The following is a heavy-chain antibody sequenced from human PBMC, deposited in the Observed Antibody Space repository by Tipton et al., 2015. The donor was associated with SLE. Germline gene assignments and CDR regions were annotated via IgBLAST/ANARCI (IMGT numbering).Heavy chain of an antibody. D-gene: IGHD4-17*01. CDR3: ARDTDYYQYMDV. J-gene: IGHJ6*03. CDR2: INSDGSRT. CDR1: GFPFNKYW. Sequence: SLRLSCAASGFPFNKYWMHWVRQVPGKGLPWVSRINSDGSRTSYADSVKGRFTISRDNAKSTLFLQMNSLRAEDTGIYFCARDTDYYQYMDVWGKGTTVTVSS. V-gene: IGHV3-74*01.